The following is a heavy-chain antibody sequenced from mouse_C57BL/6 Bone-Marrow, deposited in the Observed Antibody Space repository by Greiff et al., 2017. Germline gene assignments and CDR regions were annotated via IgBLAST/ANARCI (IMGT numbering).Heavy chain of an antibody. CDR3: TREYYCNSGYFYV. Sequence: DVKLVESGAGLVKPGGSLKLSCAASGFTFSSYAMSWVRQTPEKRLEWVAYISSGGDYIYYADTVKGRFTIYRDNARNTLYLQMSSLKSEDTAMYYCTREYYCNSGYFYVWGTGTTVTVSS. V-gene: IGHV5-9-1*02. CDR2: ISSGGDYI. J-gene: IGHJ1*03. D-gene: IGHD1-1*01. CDR1: GFTFSSYA.